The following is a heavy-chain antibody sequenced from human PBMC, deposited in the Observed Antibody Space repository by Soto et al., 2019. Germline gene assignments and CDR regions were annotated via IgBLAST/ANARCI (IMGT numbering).Heavy chain of an antibody. CDR2: IYNGGGT. D-gene: IGHD1-26*01. Sequence: EVQLVETGGGLIQPGGSLRLSCAASGFTVSGNYMSWVRQAPGKGLEWVSVIYNGGGTYYADSVKGRFTSSRDNSKNTLYPQMNSLRAEDTAVYYCASTSGSSYDYWGQGTLVTVSS. CDR1: GFTVSGNY. V-gene: IGHV3-53*02. J-gene: IGHJ4*02. CDR3: ASTSGSSYDY.